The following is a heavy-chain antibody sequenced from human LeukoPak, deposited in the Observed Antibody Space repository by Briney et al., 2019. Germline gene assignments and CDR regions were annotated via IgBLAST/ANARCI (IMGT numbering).Heavy chain of an antibody. V-gene: IGHV3-30*19. J-gene: IGHJ4*02. CDR3: ARGRGYSTSDY. D-gene: IGHD6-6*01. CDR1: GFTFGDYG. CDR2: ISFDGSNK. Sequence: SGRSLRLSCTASGFTFGDYGMSWVRQAPGKGLEWVAVISFDGSNKYYAASVKGRFTISRDNSNNTLFLHMNSLRAEDTAIYYCARGRGYSTSDYWGQGTLVTVSS.